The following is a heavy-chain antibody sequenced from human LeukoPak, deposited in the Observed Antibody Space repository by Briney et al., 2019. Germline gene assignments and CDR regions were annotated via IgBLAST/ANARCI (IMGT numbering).Heavy chain of an antibody. CDR2: INAFNGDT. V-gene: IGHV1-18*01. CDR1: GYTFTIYG. CDR3: ARWGLVAPGTYYYYYMDV. Sequence: ASVKVSCTTSGYTFTIYGLAWVRRAPGQGLEWMGWINAFNGDTHYAQNFQGRVTMTTDTSTTTAYMEVRSLRSDDTAVYYCARWGLVAPGTYYYYYMDVWGKGTTVTVSS. J-gene: IGHJ6*03. D-gene: IGHD2-2*01.